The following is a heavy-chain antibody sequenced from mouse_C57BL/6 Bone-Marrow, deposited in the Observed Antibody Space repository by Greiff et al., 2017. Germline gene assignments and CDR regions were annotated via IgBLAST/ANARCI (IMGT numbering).Heavy chain of an antibody. V-gene: IGHV5-6*01. J-gene: IGHJ3*01. CDR2: ISSGGSYT. CDR1: GFTFSSYG. CDR3: ARHELLRSPFAY. Sequence: VKLMESGGDLVKPGGSLKLSCAASGFTFSSYGMSWVRQTPDKRLEWVATISSGGSYTYSPDSVKGRFTISRDNAKNTLYLQMSSLKSEDTAMYYCARHELLRSPFAYWGQGTLVTVSA. D-gene: IGHD1-1*01.